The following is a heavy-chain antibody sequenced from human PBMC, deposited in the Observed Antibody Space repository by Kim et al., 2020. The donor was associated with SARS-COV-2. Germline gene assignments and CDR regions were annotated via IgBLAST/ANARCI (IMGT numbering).Heavy chain of an antibody. J-gene: IGHJ3*02. Sequence: NPSLKSRVTISADTSKNQCSLKLSSVTAADTAVYYCARDVVRGVITAFDIWGQGTMVTVSS. V-gene: IGHV4-31*02. CDR3: ARDVVRGVITAFDI. D-gene: IGHD3-10*01.